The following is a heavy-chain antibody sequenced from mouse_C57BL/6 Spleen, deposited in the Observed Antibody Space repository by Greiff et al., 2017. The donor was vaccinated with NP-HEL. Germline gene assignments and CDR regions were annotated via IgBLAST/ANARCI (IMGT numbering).Heavy chain of an antibody. CDR3: AREGSSGSYYAMDY. CDR2: IYPGGGYT. J-gene: IGHJ4*01. CDR1: GYTFTNSW. V-gene: IGHV1-63*01. D-gene: IGHD3-2*02. Sequence: VQLQQSGAELVRPGTSVKMSCKASGYTFTNSWIGWAKRRPGHGLEWIGDIYPGGGYTNYNEKFKGKATLTADKSSSTAYMQFSSLTSEDSAIYYCAREGSSGSYYAMDYWGQGTSVTVSS.